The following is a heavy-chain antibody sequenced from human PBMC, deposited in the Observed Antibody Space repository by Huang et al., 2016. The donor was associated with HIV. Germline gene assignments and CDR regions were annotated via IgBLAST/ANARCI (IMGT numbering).Heavy chain of an antibody. CDR3: ARGEGVEMATMYYFDY. D-gene: IGHD5-12*01. CDR1: GGTLSSYS. J-gene: IGHJ4*02. V-gene: IGHV1-69*13. Sequence: QVQLVQSGAEVKKPGSSVKVSCKASGGTLSSYSISWVRQAPGQGPEWMGGILPMFGIANYAQQFQGRVTITADESMSTAYMELSSLRSEDTAVYYCARGEGVEMATMYYFDYWGQGTLVTVSS. CDR2: ILPMFGIA.